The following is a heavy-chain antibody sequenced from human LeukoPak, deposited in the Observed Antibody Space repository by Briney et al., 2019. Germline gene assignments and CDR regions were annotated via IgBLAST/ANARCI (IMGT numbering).Heavy chain of an antibody. Sequence: PSETLSLTCAVYGGSFSGYYWSWVRQPPGKGLEWIGEINHSGSTNYNPPLKSRVTISVAAPKNQCSLKLSSVTAACTAVCYCANLDYYGSGSYYNDGNYWGKGTLVTVSS. CDR2: INHSGST. D-gene: IGHD3-10*01. CDR3: ANLDYYGSGSYYNDGNY. J-gene: IGHJ4*02. CDR1: GGSFSGYY. V-gene: IGHV4-34*01.